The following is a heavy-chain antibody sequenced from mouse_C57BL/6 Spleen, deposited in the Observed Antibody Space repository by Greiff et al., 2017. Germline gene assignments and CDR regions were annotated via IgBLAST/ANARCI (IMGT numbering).Heavy chain of an antibody. J-gene: IGHJ4*01. CDR1: GYAFSSYW. D-gene: IGHD1-1*01. V-gene: IGHV1-80*01. CDR2: IYPGDGDT. Sequence: QVQLQQPGAELVKPGASVKISCKASGYAFSSYWMNWVKQRPGQGLEWIGQIYPGDGDTNYNGKFKGKATLTADKSSSTAYMQLSSLTSEDSAVYFCSYYGSGRYDAMDYWGQGTSVTVSS. CDR3: SYYGSGRYDAMDY.